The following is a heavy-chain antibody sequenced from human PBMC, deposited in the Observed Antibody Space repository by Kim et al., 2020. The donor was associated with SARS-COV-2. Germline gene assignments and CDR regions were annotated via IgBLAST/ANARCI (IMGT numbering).Heavy chain of an antibody. CDR2: ISYDGSNK. J-gene: IGHJ4*02. V-gene: IGHV3-30-3*01. Sequence: GGSLRLSCAASGFTFSSYAMHWVRQAPGKGLEWVAVISYDGSNKYYADSVKGRFTISRDNSKNTLYLQMISLRAEDTAVYYCARGKGYSYGSHFDYWGQG. D-gene: IGHD5-18*01. CDR3: ARGKGYSYGSHFDY. CDR1: GFTFSSYA.